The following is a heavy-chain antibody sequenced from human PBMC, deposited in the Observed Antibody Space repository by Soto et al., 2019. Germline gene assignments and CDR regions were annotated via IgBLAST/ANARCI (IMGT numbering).Heavy chain of an antibody. CDR3: ARDVEYYDSSGYPHPDFDY. V-gene: IGHV4-31*03. CDR2: IYYSGRT. J-gene: IGHJ4*02. D-gene: IGHD3-22*01. CDR1: GGSISSGGYY. Sequence: QVQLQESGPGLVKPSQTLSLTCTVSGGSISSGGYYWSWIRQHPGKGLEWIGYIYYSGRTYYNPSLKSRVTISVDTSKNQCSLKLSSVTAADTAVYYCARDVEYYDSSGYPHPDFDYWGQGTLVTVSS.